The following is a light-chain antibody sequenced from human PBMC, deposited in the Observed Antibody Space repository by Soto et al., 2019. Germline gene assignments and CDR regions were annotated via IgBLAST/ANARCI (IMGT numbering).Light chain of an antibody. CDR1: SSDVGGYNY. CDR3: TSYTSSRIV. CDR2: EVS. Sequence: QSVLTQPASVSGSPGQSLAISCTGTSSDVGGYNYGSWYQQHPVRAPKLMIYEVSNRPSGVSDRFSGYKSGNTASLTVFGLQAEDEADYYCTSYTSSRIVFGTGPKVTVL. V-gene: IGLV2-14*01. J-gene: IGLJ1*01.